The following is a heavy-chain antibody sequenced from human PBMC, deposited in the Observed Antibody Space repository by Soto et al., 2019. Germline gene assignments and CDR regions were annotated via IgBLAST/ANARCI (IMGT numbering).Heavy chain of an antibody. V-gene: IGHV3-33*01. Sequence: QVQLVESGGGVVQPGRSLRLSCAASGFTLSSYGMHWVRQAPGKGLEWVAVIWYDGSNKYYADSVKGRFTISRDNSKNTLYLQMNSLRAEDTAVYYCAREYCSGGSCYFGYFDYWGQGTLVTVSS. CDR3: AREYCSGGSCYFGYFDY. J-gene: IGHJ4*02. CDR2: IWYDGSNK. D-gene: IGHD2-15*01. CDR1: GFTLSSYG.